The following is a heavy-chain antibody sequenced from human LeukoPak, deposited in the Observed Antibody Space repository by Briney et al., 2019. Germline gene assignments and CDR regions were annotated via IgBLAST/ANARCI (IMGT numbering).Heavy chain of an antibody. J-gene: IGHJ4*02. CDR2: IIPILGIA. CDR1: GGTFSSYA. CDR3: ATSPTIAPAGTGDY. D-gene: IGHD6-13*01. Sequence: ASVKVSCKASGGTFSSYAISWVRQAPGQGLEWMGRIIPILGIANYAQKFQGRVTITADKSTSTAYMELSSLRSDDTAVYYCATSPTIAPAGTGDYWGQGTLVTVSS. V-gene: IGHV1-69*04.